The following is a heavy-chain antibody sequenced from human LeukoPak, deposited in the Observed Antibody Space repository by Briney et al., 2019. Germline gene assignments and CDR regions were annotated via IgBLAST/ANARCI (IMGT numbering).Heavy chain of an antibody. CDR3: ASRPSGDYPYFDY. Sequence: PGGSLRLSCTGSGFRFSSFAMIWVRQAPGKGLEWVSAIGSDSGGIQYSDSVKGRFTISRDNSQNAVFLQMNSLRADDTAVYYCASRPSGDYPYFDYWGQGTLVTVSS. CDR1: GFRFSSFA. CDR2: IGSDSGGI. J-gene: IGHJ4*02. V-gene: IGHV3-23*01. D-gene: IGHD4-17*01.